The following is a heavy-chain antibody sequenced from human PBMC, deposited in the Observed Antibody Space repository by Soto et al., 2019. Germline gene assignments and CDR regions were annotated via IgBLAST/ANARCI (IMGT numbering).Heavy chain of an antibody. CDR2: IYYSGST. V-gene: IGHV4-59*01. CDR3: ARTWGSTNYY. CDR1: GGSLSSYY. D-gene: IGHD3-16*01. J-gene: IGHJ4*02. Sequence: SETLSLTCVVSGGSLSSYYWSWIRQPPGKGLEWIGYIYYSGSTNYNPSLKSRVTISVDTSKNQFSLKLSSVTAADTAVYYCARTWGSTNYYCGRGTLVPVSS.